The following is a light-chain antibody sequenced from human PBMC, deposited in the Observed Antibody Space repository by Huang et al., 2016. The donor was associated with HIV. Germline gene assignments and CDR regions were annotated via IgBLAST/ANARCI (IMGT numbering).Light chain of an antibody. CDR1: QSVSSTD. V-gene: IGKV3-20*01. J-gene: IGKJ2*01. CDR2: GAS. Sequence: IVLTQSPDTLSLSPGERAPLSCRTSQSVSSTDIAWYQQRPGQAHRPLIYGASIRANGIPDRVSGSGSGTDFTLTISRLEPEDFAVYYCQQYGPSPMYTFGQGTNLEIK. CDR3: QQYGPSPMYT.